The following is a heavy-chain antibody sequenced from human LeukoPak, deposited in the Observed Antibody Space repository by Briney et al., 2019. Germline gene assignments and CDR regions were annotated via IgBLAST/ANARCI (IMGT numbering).Heavy chain of an antibody. CDR3: ARDLGRYCSGGSCHYYSYYMDV. J-gene: IGHJ6*03. Sequence: ASVKVSCKVSGHTLTELCVHWVRQAPGQGLEWMGWISTYNGNANYAQKLQGRVTMTTDTSTSTAYMELRRLRSDDTAVYYCARDLGRYCSGGSCHYYSYYMDVWGKGTTVTVSS. D-gene: IGHD2-15*01. V-gene: IGHV1-18*01. CDR2: ISTYNGNA. CDR1: GHTLTELC.